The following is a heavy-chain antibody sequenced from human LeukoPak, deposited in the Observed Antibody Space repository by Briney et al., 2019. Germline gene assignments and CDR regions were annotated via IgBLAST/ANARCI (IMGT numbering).Heavy chain of an antibody. V-gene: IGHV3-11*01. J-gene: IGHJ4*02. CDR3: ARDPSWDTSGYPHFDY. Sequence: GGPLRFSCEASGFTFRDSSISWFGQPPGKGLGGVSFISSTGGTIYYADSVRGRFTISRANARNSLYLQMNGLRAEDTAAYYCARDPSWDTSGYPHFDYWGQGTLVTVSS. CDR2: ISSTGGTI. D-gene: IGHD3-22*01. CDR1: GFTFRDSS.